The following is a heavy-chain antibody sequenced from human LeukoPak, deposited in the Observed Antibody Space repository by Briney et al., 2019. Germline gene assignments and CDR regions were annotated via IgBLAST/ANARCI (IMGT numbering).Heavy chain of an antibody. D-gene: IGHD3-3*01. CDR2: ISSSSSTI. CDR1: GFTFSSYS. CDR3: AREHYDFWSGRNNWFDP. J-gene: IGHJ5*02. Sequence: GGSLRLSCAASGFTFSSYSMNWVRQAPGKGLEWVSYISSSSSTIYYADSVKGRFTISRDNAKNSLYLQMNSLRAEDTAVYYFAREHYDFWSGRNNWFDPWGQGTLVTVSS. V-gene: IGHV3-48*01.